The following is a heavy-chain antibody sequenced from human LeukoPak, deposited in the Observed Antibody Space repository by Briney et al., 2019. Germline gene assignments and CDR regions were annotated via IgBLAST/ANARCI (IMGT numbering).Heavy chain of an antibody. D-gene: IGHD3-3*01. CDR1: GFTVSSNY. J-gene: IGHJ4*02. Sequence: GSLRLSCAASGFTVSSNYMSWVRQAPGKGLEWVSVIYSGGSTYYADSVKGRFTISRDNAKNTLYLQMNSLRAEDTAVYYCARAIGDFGVVNPDYWGQGTLVTVSS. V-gene: IGHV3-66*01. CDR2: IYSGGST. CDR3: ARAIGDFGVVNPDY.